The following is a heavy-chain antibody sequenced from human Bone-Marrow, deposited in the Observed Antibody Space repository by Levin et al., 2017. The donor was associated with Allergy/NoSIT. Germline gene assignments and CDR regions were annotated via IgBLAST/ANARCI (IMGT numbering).Heavy chain of an antibody. J-gene: IGHJ6*02. V-gene: IGHV3-23*01. D-gene: IGHD2-15*01. Sequence: LSLTCAASGFDFDNYAMSWVRQAPGRGPEWVSSINDSGDSTYYPDSVKGRFTVSRDNSKNTLYLQMNSLRAEDTALYYCTRGMGHVVVVVAAMDVWGQGTMVIVSS. CDR1: GFDFDNYA. CDR3: TRGMGHVVVVVAAMDV. CDR2: INDSGDST.